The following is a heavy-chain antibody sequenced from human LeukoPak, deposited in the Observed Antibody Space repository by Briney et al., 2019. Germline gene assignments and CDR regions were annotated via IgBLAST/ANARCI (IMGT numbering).Heavy chain of an antibody. J-gene: IGHJ4*02. CDR2: MNPNSGST. CDR1: GYTFTSYD. V-gene: IGHV1-8*03. D-gene: IGHD5-12*01. Sequence: ASVKVSCKASGYTFTSYDINWVRQTTGQGLKWMGWMNPNSGSTGYAQKFQGRVTITRNTSISTAYMELSGLRSEDTAVYYCARGRSTGYPYYFEYWGQGTLVTVSS. CDR3: ARGRSTGYPYYFEY.